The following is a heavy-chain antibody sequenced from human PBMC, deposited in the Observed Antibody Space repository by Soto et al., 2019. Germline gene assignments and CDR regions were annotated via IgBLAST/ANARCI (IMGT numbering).Heavy chain of an antibody. J-gene: IGHJ4*02. CDR3: VWQWLDFDY. Sequence: GGSLRLSCAASGFTFSSYGMHWVRQAPGKGLEWVAVISYDGSNKYYADSVKGRFTISRDNSKNTLYLQMNSLRAEDTAVYYCVWQWLDFDYWGQGTLVTVSS. V-gene: IGHV3-30*03. D-gene: IGHD6-19*01. CDR2: ISYDGSNK. CDR1: GFTFSSYG.